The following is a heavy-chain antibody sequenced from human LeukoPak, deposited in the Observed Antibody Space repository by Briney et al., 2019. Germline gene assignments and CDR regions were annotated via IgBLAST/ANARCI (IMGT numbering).Heavy chain of an antibody. CDR1: GFTFSDYY. J-gene: IGHJ3*02. CDR3: ARAHKDAFDI. V-gene: IGHV3-11*04. Sequence: PGGSLRLSCAASGFTFSDYYMGWIRQAPGNGLEWVAYITSSGSAIYHADSVKGRFTISRDNAKNSLYLQINTLRAEDTAVYYCARAHKDAFDIWGQGTMVTVSS. CDR2: ITSSGSAI.